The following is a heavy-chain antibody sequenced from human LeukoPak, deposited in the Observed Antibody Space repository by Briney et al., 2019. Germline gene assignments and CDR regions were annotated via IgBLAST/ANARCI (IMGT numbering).Heavy chain of an antibody. J-gene: IGHJ4*02. CDR2: ISGSGGST. CDR3: AKFLRCSGGSCYSDYFDY. V-gene: IGHV3-23*01. D-gene: IGHD2-15*01. CDR1: GFTFSSYA. Sequence: PGGSLRLSCAASGFTFSSYAMSWVRQAPGKGLEWVSAISGSGGSTYYADSVKGRFTISRDNSKNTLYLQINSLRAEDTAVYYCAKFLRCSGGSCYSDYFDYWGQGTLVTVSS.